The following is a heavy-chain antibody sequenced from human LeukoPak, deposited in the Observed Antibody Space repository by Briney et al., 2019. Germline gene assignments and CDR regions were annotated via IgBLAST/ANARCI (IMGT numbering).Heavy chain of an antibody. CDR3: AKDRDYGDYGYFDY. J-gene: IGHJ4*02. CDR2: IRYDGSNK. Sequence: GGSLRLSCAASGFTFSSYGMHWVRQAPGKGLEWVAFIRYDGSNKYYADSVKGRFTISRDNSKNTLYLQMNSLRAEDTAVYYCAKDRDYGDYGYFDYWGQGTLVTVSS. V-gene: IGHV3-30*02. D-gene: IGHD4-17*01. CDR1: GFTFSSYG.